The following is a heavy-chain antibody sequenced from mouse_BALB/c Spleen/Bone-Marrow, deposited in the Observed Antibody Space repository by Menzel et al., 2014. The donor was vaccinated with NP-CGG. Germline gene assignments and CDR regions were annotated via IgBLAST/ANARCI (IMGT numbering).Heavy chain of an antibody. J-gene: IGHJ2*01. CDR1: GFNIKDTY. Sequence: EVQLQQSGAELVKPGASVKLCCTASGFNIKDTYMHWVKQRPEQGLEWIGRIDPANGNTKYDPKFQGKATITADTSSNTAYLQLSSLTSEDTAVYYCANYYYGYYFDSWGQGTTLTVSS. CDR3: ANYYYGYYFDS. D-gene: IGHD1-1*01. V-gene: IGHV14-3*02. CDR2: IDPANGNT.